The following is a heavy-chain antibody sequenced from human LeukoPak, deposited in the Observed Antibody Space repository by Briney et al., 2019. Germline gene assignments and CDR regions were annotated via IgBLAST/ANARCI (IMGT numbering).Heavy chain of an antibody. CDR3: GKGGYYDSSGPPDY. Sequence: PGRSLRLSCVASGFTFDDYAMHWVRQAPGKGLEWVSGLSWNSGNIDYVDSVKGRFTISRDNAKSSLYLQMHSLRAEDTALYYCGKGGYYDSSGPPDYWGQGSLVTVSS. D-gene: IGHD3-22*01. V-gene: IGHV3-9*01. CDR1: GFTFDDYA. CDR2: LSWNSGNI. J-gene: IGHJ4*02.